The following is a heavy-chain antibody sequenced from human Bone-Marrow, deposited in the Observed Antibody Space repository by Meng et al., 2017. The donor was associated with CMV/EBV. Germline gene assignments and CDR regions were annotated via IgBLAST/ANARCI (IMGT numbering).Heavy chain of an antibody. V-gene: IGHV1-8*03. CDR1: GYTLTSYD. D-gene: IGHD5-12*01. Sequence: KDDCKATGYTLTSYDINWVRQTTGQGLEWMGWMNPNSGNTGYAQKFQGRVTITRNTSISTAYMELSSLRSEDTAVYYCARLGSGYENYWGQGTLVTVSS. CDR3: ARLGSGYENY. J-gene: IGHJ4*02. CDR2: MNPNSGNT.